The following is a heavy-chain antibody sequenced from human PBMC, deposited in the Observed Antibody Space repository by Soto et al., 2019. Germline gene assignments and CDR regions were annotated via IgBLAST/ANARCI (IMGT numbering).Heavy chain of an antibody. J-gene: IGHJ4*02. V-gene: IGHV3-74*01. CDR1: GFTFSSYW. D-gene: IGHD2-15*01. Sequence: EVQLVESGGGLVQPGGSLRLSCAASGFTFSSYWMHWVCQAPGKGLVWVSRINSDGSSTSYADSVKGRFTISRDNAKNTLYLQMNSLRAEDTAVYYCARVVGCSGGSCYSTTVDYWGQGTLVTVSS. CDR2: INSDGSST. CDR3: ARVVGCSGGSCYSTTVDY.